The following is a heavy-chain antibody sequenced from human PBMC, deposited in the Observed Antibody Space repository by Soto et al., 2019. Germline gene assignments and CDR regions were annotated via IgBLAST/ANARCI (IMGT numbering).Heavy chain of an antibody. CDR2: IYSGGNP. CDR3: ARGPNYDC. Sequence: EERLVQSGGGLVQPGGSLRLSCAASGFSVGGNYMSWVRQAPGKGLELVSLIYSGGNPFYADSMKGRFTLSRDNPNNMLYLQMDSLRAEDTAVYYCARGPNYDCWGQGTLVIVSS. V-gene: IGHV3-53*01. D-gene: IGHD3-10*01. J-gene: IGHJ4*02. CDR1: GFSVGGNY.